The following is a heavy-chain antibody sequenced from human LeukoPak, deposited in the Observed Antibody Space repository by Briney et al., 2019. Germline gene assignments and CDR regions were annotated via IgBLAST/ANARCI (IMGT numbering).Heavy chain of an antibody. CDR3: ASVDTAMDVAYWCVP. CDR1: GFTFSSYA. J-gene: IGHJ5*02. CDR2: ISGSGGST. D-gene: IGHD5-18*01. Sequence: PGGSLRLSCAASGFTFSSYAMSWVRQAPGKGLEWVSAISGSGGSTYYADSVKGRFTISRDNSKNTLYLQMNSLRAEDTAVYYCASVDTAMDVAYWCVPWGQGTLVTVSS. V-gene: IGHV3-23*01.